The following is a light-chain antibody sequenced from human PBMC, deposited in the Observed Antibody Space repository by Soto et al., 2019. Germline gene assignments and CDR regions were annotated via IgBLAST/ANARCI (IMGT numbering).Light chain of an antibody. CDR1: QSVSSNY. J-gene: IGKJ1*01. V-gene: IGKV3-20*01. CDR3: QQYGSSQT. Sequence: EIVLTQSPGTLSLSPGERATLSCRASQSVSSNYLAWYQHKPGQAPRLLIYGASSRTAGIPDRFSGSGSGTDFTLTISRLEPEDFAVYYCQQYGSSQTFGQGTKVDIK. CDR2: GAS.